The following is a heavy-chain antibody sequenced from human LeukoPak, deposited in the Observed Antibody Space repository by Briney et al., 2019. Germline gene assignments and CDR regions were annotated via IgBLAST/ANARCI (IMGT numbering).Heavy chain of an antibody. CDR1: GGSISSGAYY. J-gene: IGHJ5*01. V-gene: IGHV4-31*03. Sequence: SETLSLTCTVSGGSISSGAYYWNWVRQHPGKGLEWIGYIYYSGSTYYNPSLKSRVTTSIDTSKTQFSLKLSSVTAADTAVYYCARDVGGYDFWSGSSWFDSWGQGTLVTVSS. CDR2: IYYSGST. CDR3: ARDVGGYDFWSGSSWFDS. D-gene: IGHD3-3*01.